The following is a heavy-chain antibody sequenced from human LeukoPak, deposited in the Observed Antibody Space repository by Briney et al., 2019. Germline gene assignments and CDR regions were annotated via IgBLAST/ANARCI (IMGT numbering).Heavy chain of an antibody. Sequence: PGGSLRLSCAASGFTFDDYGMSWVRQAPGKGLEWVSGINWNGGSTGYADSVKGRFTISRDNAKNSLYLQMNSLRAEDTALYHCARHSGSYYGDYYYYGMGVWGQGTTVTVSS. V-gene: IGHV3-20*01. CDR3: ARHSGSYYGDYYYYGMGV. D-gene: IGHD1-26*01. CDR2: INWNGGST. CDR1: GFTFDDYG. J-gene: IGHJ6*02.